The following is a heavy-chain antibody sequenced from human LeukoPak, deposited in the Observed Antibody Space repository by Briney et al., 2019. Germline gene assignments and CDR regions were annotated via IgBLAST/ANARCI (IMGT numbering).Heavy chain of an antibody. CDR3: AREDNRAIPGAKFDS. CDR1: GYTFTGYF. Sequence: ASVKVSCKASGYTFTGYFMHWVRQAPGQGLEWMGGIIPIFGTANYAQKFQGRVMITADDSTSTAYMELSSLRSEDTAVYYCAREDNRAIPGAKFDSWGQGTQVTVSS. J-gene: IGHJ4*02. CDR2: IIPIFGTA. V-gene: IGHV1-69*13. D-gene: IGHD2/OR15-2a*01.